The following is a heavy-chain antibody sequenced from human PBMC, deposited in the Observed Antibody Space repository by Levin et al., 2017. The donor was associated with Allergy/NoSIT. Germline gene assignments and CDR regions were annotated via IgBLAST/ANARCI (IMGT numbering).Heavy chain of an antibody. D-gene: IGHD6-13*01. V-gene: IGHV4-4*07. CDR3: ARDLRGGIAASAVVGWFDP. CDR1: GGSISSYY. Sequence: SQTLSLTCTVSGGSISSYYWSWIRQPAGKGLEWIGRIYTSGSTNYNPSLKSRVTMSVDTSKNQFSLKLSSVTAADTAVYYCARDLRGGIAASAVVGWFDPWGQGTLVTVSS. J-gene: IGHJ5*02. CDR2: IYTSGST.